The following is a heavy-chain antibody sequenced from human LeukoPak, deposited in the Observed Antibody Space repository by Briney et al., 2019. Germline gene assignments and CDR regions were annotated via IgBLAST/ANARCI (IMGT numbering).Heavy chain of an antibody. CDR3: ARWSGYALD. V-gene: IGHV4-59*01. Sequence: RASETLSLTCTVSGGSISSYYWGWIRQSPGNGLEWIGYIYYSGSTNYNPSLKSRVTMSIDTSKNQFSLKLSSVTAADTAVYYCARWSGYALDWGQGTLVTVSS. CDR1: GGSISSYY. CDR2: IYYSGST. J-gene: IGHJ4*02. D-gene: IGHD2-2*01.